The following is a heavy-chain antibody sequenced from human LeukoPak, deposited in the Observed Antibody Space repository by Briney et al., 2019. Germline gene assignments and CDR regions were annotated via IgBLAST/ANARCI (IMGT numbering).Heavy chain of an antibody. CDR3: ARGLINGHDFDY. V-gene: IGHV4-59*08. J-gene: IGHJ4*02. CDR1: GGSISSYY. D-gene: IGHD5-12*01. Sequence: SETLSLTCTVSGGSISSYYWSWIRQPPGKGLEWIGYIYYSGSTNYNPSLKSRVTISVDTSKNQFSLKLSSVTAADTAVYYCARGLINGHDFDYWGQGTLVTVSS. CDR2: IYYSGST.